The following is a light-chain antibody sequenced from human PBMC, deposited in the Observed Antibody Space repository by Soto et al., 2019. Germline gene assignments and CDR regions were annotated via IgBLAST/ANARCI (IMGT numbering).Light chain of an antibody. V-gene: IGKV1-39*01. CDR1: ERIRSY. CDR3: QQSFSTPRFT. CDR2: GAS. J-gene: IGKJ3*01. Sequence: DIQMTQSPSSLSASVGDRVTITCRASERIRSYLNWYQQKPGKAPKLLIYGASTLQSGVPSRFSGSGSGTDFTLTISSLQPEDFATYYCQQSFSTPRFTFGPGTRVDI.